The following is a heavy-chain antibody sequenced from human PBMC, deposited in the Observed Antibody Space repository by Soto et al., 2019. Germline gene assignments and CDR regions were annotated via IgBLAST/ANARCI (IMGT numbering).Heavy chain of an antibody. CDR3: ARIPYSSASFDY. V-gene: IGHV4-59*02. J-gene: IGHJ4*02. Sequence: LSLTCTVSGFSVSSTYWGWVRQSPGKGLEWIGYVYNSGSTIYSPSLRSRITISVDPSKNQFSLRLRSVTAADTAVYYCARIPYSSASFDYWGQGNLVTVSS. CDR2: VYNSGST. CDR1: GFSVSSTY. D-gene: IGHD6-19*01.